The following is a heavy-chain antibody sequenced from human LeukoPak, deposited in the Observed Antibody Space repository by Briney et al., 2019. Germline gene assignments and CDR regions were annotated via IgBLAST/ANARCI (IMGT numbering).Heavy chain of an antibody. J-gene: IGHJ5*02. V-gene: IGHV4-30-4*01. D-gene: IGHD3-9*01. CDR2: IYYSGST. CDR3: ASGLRYFDWLLYGGFDP. CDR1: GGSISSGDYY. Sequence: PSETLSLTCTVFGGSISSGDYYWSWIRQPPGKGLEWIGYIYYSGSTYYNPSLKSRVTISVDTSKNQFSLKLSSVTAADTAVYYCASGLRYFDWLLYGGFDPWGQGTLVTVFS.